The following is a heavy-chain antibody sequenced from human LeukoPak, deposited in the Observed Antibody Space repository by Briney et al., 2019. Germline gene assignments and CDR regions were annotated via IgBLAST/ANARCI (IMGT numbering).Heavy chain of an antibody. CDR1: GFTFSSYA. J-gene: IGHJ4*02. Sequence: GGPLTLSCAASGFTFSSYAMSWVRQAPGRGREWVSAISCRSRSTYHAESVKGRFTISRDNSKNTLFLQMNSLRAEDTAVYYCGKDSRPSVTTFRSRWTDSWGQGTLVTVSS. D-gene: IGHD4-11*01. CDR2: ISCRSRST. CDR3: GKDSRPSVTTFRSRWTDS. V-gene: IGHV3-23*01.